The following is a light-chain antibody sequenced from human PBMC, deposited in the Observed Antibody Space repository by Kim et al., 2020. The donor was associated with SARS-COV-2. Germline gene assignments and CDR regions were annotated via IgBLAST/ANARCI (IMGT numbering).Light chain of an antibody. CDR1: QSVSSN. CDR3: QQYNNWPYT. Sequence: EIVMTQSPATLSVSPGERATLSCRASQSVSSNLAWYQQKPGQAPSLLIYGASTRATGIPSRFSGSGSGTEFTLTISSLQSEDFAVFSCQQYNNWPYTFGQRTKLEI. V-gene: IGKV3-15*01. CDR2: GAS. J-gene: IGKJ2*01.